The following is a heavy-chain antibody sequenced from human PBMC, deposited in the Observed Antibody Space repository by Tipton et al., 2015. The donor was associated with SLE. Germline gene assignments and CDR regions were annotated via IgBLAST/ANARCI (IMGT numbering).Heavy chain of an antibody. D-gene: IGHD3-22*01. J-gene: IGHJ1*01. CDR1: GGSFSGYY. CDR2: VYHSVST. Sequence: TLSLTCAVYGGSFSGYYWSWIRQPPGKGLEWIGEVYHSVSTNYNPSLKSRVTISVDMSKNQFSLKLNSVTAADTAVYYCARELPDYYDSSGYFQHWGQGTLVTVSS. V-gene: IGHV4-34*01. CDR3: ARELPDYYDSSGYFQH.